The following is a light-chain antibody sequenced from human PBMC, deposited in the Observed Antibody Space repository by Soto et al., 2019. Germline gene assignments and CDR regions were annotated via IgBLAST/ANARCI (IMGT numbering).Light chain of an antibody. Sequence: EIVLTQSPGTLSLSPGERASLPCRAPRSIGSGYLAWYQQKPGQAPRLLIYGASSRATGIPDRFSGSGSGTDFTLTISRLEPEDFAVYYCQQFGSSPYTFGLGTKLESK. CDR2: GAS. CDR3: QQFGSSPYT. V-gene: IGKV3-20*01. J-gene: IGKJ2*01. CDR1: RSIGSGY.